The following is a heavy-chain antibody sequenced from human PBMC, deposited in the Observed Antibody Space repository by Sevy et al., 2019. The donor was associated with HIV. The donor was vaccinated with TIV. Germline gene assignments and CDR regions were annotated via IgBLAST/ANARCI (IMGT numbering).Heavy chain of an antibody. CDR2: IYSGGNT. V-gene: IGHV3-66*01. CDR3: ARDEAGVGSLVQFDY. Sequence: GGSLRLSCAASGLASGFTVSSNYMTWVRQAPGKGLEWVSVIYSGGNTYYADSVKGRFTISRDNSKNTLYLQMNSLRAEDTAMYYCARDEAGVGSLVQFDYWGQGTLVTVSS. J-gene: IGHJ4*02. CDR1: GFTVSSNY. D-gene: IGHD2-8*01.